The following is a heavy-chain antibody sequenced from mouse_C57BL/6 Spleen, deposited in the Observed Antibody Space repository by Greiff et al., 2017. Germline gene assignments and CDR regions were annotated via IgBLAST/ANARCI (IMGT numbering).Heavy chain of an antibody. CDR2: ISSGSSTI. CDR1: GFTFSDYG. Sequence: EVQLVESGGGLVKPGGSLKLSCAASGFTFSDYGMHWVRQSPEKGLEWVAYISSGSSTIYSADPVTGRFTISRDNAKNTLFLQKTSLRSEDTAMYDCAREYFDVWGTGTTVTVSS. V-gene: IGHV5-17*01. CDR3: AREYFDV. J-gene: IGHJ1*03.